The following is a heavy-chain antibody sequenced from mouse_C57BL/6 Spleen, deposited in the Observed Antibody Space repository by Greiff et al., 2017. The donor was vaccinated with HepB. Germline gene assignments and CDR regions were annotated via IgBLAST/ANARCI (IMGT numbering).Heavy chain of an antibody. CDR3: AGRNYDGGFAY. D-gene: IGHD2-4*01. CDR1: GYSITSGYY. CDR2: ISYDGSN. Sequence: EVQLQQSGPGLVKPSQSLSLTCSATGYSITSGYYWNWIRQPPGNILEWMGYISYDGSNNYNPSLKNRIPITRDTSKNQFFLKLNSVTTEDTATYYYAGRNYDGGFAYWGQGTLVTVSA. J-gene: IGHJ3*01. V-gene: IGHV3-6*01.